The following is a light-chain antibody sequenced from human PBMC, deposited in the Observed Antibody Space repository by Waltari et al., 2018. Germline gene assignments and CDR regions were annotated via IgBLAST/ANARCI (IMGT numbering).Light chain of an antibody. V-gene: IGKV3-11*01. J-gene: IGKJ4*01. Sequence: EIVLTQSPATLSLSPGERATLSCRASQSVSSYVAWYQQKPGQPPRLLIYDASNRATGIPARFSGSGSGTDFTLTISRLEPEDFAVYYCQQRSNWPLTFGGGTKVEIK. CDR1: QSVSSY. CDR3: QQRSNWPLT. CDR2: DAS.